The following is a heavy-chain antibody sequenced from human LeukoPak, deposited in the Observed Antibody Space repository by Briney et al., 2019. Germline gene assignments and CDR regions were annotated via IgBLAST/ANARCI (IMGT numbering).Heavy chain of an antibody. J-gene: IGHJ4*02. CDR1: GFTVSNNY. V-gene: IGHV3-48*02. CDR3: ARDYNWGFDY. D-gene: IGHD1-1*01. CDR2: ISSSSSTI. Sequence: PGGSLRLSCAASGFTVSNNYMNWVRQAPGKGLEWVSYISSSSSTIYYADSLKGRFTISRDNAKNSLYLQMNSLRDEDTAVYYCARDYNWGFDYWGQGTLVTVSS.